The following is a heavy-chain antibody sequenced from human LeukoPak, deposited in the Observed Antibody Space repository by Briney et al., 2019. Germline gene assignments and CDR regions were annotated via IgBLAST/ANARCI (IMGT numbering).Heavy chain of an antibody. D-gene: IGHD3-10*01. V-gene: IGHV4-38-2*01. CDR2: IFHSGST. CDR1: GYAIGSGFY. J-gene: IGHJ6*04. CDR3: ARASGSYGSGSYYYSGMDV. Sequence: SETLSLTCAVSGYAIGSGFYWGWIRQPPGKGLEWIGSIFHSGSTYYNPSLKSRVTISVDTSKNQFSLKLSSVTAADTALYYCARASGSYGSGSYYYSGMDVWGKGTTVTVSS.